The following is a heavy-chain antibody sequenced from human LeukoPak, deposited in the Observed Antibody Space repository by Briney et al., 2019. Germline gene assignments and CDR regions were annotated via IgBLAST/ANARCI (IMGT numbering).Heavy chain of an antibody. CDR3: ARLGPSGYYYFDY. Sequence: SETLSLTCTVSGGPISSYYWSWIRQPPGKGLEWIGYIYYSGSTNYNPSLKSRVTISVDTSKNQFSLKLSSVTAADTAVYYCARLGPSGYYYFDYWGQGTLVTVSS. D-gene: IGHD3-3*01. CDR1: GGPISSYY. V-gene: IGHV4-59*08. J-gene: IGHJ4*02. CDR2: IYYSGST.